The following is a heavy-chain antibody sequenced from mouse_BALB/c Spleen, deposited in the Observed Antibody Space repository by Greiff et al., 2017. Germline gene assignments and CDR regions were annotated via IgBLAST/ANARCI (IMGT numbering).Heavy chain of an antibody. V-gene: IGHV14-4*02. CDR3: NARGFYYGNRAWFAY. J-gene: IGHJ3*01. CDR1: GFNIKDYY. CDR2: IDPENGDT. Sequence: VQLQQSGAELVRSGASVKLSCTASGFNIKDYYMHWVKQRPEQGLEWIGWIDPENGDTEYAPKFQGKATMTADTSSNTAYLQLSSLTSEDTAVYYCNARGFYYGNRAWFAYWGQGTLVTVSA. D-gene: IGHD2-1*01.